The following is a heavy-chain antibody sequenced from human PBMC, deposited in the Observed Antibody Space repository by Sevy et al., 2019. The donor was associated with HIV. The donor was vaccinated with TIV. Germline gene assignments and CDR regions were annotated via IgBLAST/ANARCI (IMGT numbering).Heavy chain of an antibody. CDR2: ISSSSSHI. V-gene: IGHV3-21*01. CDR3: ARHNDFWSGYSPLY. J-gene: IGHJ4*02. CDR1: GFTFSSYS. Sequence: GGSLRLSCSASGFTFSSYSMNWVRQAPGKGLEWVSSISSSSSHIYYADSVKGRFTISRDNAKNSLYLQMNSLRAEDTAVYYCARHNDFWSGYSPLYWGQGTLVTVSS. D-gene: IGHD3-3*01.